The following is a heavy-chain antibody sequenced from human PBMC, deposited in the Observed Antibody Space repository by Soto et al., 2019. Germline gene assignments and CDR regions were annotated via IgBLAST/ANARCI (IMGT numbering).Heavy chain of an antibody. J-gene: IGHJ4*02. CDR1: GFTFSNDW. CDR2: INSDGTTT. CDR3: ARVAY. Sequence: GGSLRLSCAASGFTFSNDWMHWVRQAPGKGLVWVSRINSDGTTTNYADSVKGRFIISRDNAQNSLFLQMNTLRPEDTAMYYCARVAYWGPGTQVTVSS. V-gene: IGHV3-74*01.